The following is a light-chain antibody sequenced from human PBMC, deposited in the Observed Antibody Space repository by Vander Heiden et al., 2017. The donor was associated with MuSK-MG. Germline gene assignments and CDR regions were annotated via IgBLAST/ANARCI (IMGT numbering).Light chain of an antibody. CDR1: QSISSY. Sequence: DIQMTQSPSSLSASVGDRVTITCRASQSISSYLNWYQQKPGKAPKLLIYAASSWQSGVPSRFSGSGYGTDFTLTISSRQPEDFATYYCQHNDSTPQVTFGHGTKVDIK. CDR3: QHNDSTPQVT. CDR2: AAS. J-gene: IGKJ3*01. V-gene: IGKV1-39*01.